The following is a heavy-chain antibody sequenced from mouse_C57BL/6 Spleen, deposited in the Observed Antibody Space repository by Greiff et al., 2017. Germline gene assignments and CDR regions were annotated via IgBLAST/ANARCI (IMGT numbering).Heavy chain of an antibody. J-gene: IGHJ4*01. Sequence: VQLQQSGPELVKPGASVKMSCKASGYTFTDYNMHWVKQSHGKSLEWIGYINPNNGGTSYNQKFKGKATLTVNKSASTAYMELRSLPSEDSAVYYCARYYYAMDYWGQGTSVTVSS. CDR3: ARYYYAMDY. V-gene: IGHV1-22*01. CDR2: INPNNGGT. CDR1: GYTFTDYN.